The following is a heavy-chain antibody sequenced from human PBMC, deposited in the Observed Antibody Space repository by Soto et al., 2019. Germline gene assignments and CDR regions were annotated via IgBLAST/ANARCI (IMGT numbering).Heavy chain of an antibody. Sequence: QVQLVQSGAEVKKPGASVKVSCKASGYTCTSYGISWVRQAPGQGLAWMGWISADSGNTNYAKKHQGRVTMTTDTSTSTDYMELRSLRSDDTAVYYCARDRPVDSYLGLGYFQHWGQGTLVTVSS. J-gene: IGHJ1*01. CDR2: ISADSGNT. CDR1: GYTCTSYG. V-gene: IGHV1-18*01. D-gene: IGHD2-15*01. CDR3: ARDRPVDSYLGLGYFQH.